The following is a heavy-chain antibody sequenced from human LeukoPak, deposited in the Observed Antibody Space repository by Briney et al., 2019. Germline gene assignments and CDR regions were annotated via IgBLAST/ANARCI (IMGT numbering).Heavy chain of an antibody. V-gene: IGHV3-11*01. Sequence: GGSLRLSCAASGFTFSDYYMSWIRQAPGKGLEWGSYISSSGSTIYYADSVKGRFTISRDNAKKSLYLQMNSLRAEDTAVYYCARKGPWYYGSGSYDYWGQGTLVTVSS. J-gene: IGHJ4*02. CDR2: ISSSGSTI. CDR3: ARKGPWYYGSGSYDY. CDR1: GFTFSDYY. D-gene: IGHD3-10*01.